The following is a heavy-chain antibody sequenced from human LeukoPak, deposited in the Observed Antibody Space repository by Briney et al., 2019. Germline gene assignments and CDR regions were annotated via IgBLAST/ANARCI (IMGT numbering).Heavy chain of an antibody. V-gene: IGHV7-4-1*02. CDR1: GGTFSSYA. D-gene: IGHD3-16*02. CDR3: ARAFQSLGGLSLPDY. CDR2: IHPSTGNP. J-gene: IGHJ4*02. Sequence: ASVKVSCKASGGTFSSYAISWVRQAPGQGLEWMGWIHPSTGNPTYAQGFTGRFVFSLDTSVSTTYLQISSLKAEDTAVYFCARAFQSLGGLSLPDYWGQGTLVTVSS.